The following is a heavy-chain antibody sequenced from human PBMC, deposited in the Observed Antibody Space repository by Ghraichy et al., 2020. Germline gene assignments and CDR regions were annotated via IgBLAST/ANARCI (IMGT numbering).Heavy chain of an antibody. CDR3: ARTPDIVVVVAATPFDY. D-gene: IGHD2-15*01. V-gene: IGHV6-1*01. CDR1: GDSVSSNSAA. J-gene: IGHJ4*02. Sequence: QTLSLTCAISGDSVSSNSAAWNWIRQSPSRGLEWLGRTYYRSKWYNDYAVSVKSRITINPDTSKNQFSLQLNSVTPEDTAVYHCARTPDIVVVVAATPFDYWGQGTLVTVSS. CDR2: TYYRSKWYN.